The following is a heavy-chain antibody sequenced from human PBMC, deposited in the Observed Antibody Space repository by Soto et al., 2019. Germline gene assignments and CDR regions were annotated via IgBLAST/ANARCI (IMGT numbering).Heavy chain of an antibody. CDR1: GFTFSNFW. CDR2: IKQDGSAK. J-gene: IGHJ4*02. CDR3: AGGTGWIHDY. D-gene: IGHD5-18*01. V-gene: IGHV3-7*04. Sequence: GGSLRLSCAGSGFTFSNFWMNWVRQTPGKGLEWVANIKQDGSAKNYVESVKGRFTISRDNAKNLVYLQTNSLRAEDTGIYYCAGGTGWIHDYWGQGTLVT.